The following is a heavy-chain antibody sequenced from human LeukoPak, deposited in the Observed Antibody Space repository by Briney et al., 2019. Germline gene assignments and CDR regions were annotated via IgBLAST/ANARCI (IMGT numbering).Heavy chain of an antibody. CDR3: VRDRAYSDKGWLDP. D-gene: IGHD1-26*01. J-gene: IGHJ5*02. CDR1: GFAFSSYG. Sequence: PGGSLRLSFAASGFAFSSYGIHWVRQAPGKGLQWVGVVSSDGSIDYYADSVKGRFTISRDNSKKMVDLQMNSLRVEDTAMYYCVRDRAYSDKGWLDPLGQGTPVTVSS. V-gene: IGHV3-30*03. CDR2: VSSDGSID.